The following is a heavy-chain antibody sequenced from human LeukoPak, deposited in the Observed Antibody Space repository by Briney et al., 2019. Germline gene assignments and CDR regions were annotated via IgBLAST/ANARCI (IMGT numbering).Heavy chain of an antibody. J-gene: IGHJ4*02. Sequence: SETLSLTCAVYGGSFSGYYWSWIRQPPGKGLEWIGEINHSGSTNYNPSLKSRVTISVDTSKNQFSLKLSSVTAADTAVYYCARILLWFGEAYFDYWGQGTLVTVSS. V-gene: IGHV4-34*01. CDR2: INHSGST. D-gene: IGHD3-10*01. CDR1: GGSFSGYY. CDR3: ARILLWFGEAYFDY.